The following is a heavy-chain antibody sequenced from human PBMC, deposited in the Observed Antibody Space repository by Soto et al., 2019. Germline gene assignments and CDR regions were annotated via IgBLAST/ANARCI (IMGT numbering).Heavy chain of an antibody. CDR1: GGTFSSYT. CDR2: IIPILGIA. J-gene: IGHJ4*02. V-gene: IGHV1-69*02. CDR3: AAEYGANSA. D-gene: IGHD4-17*01. Sequence: QVQLVQSGAEVKKPGSSVKVSCMASGGTFSSYTINWVRQAPGQGLEWMGRIIPILGIANYAQRFQGRVTITADKSTGTAYMELSSLRSDDTAVYYCAAEYGANSAWGQGTLVTVSS.